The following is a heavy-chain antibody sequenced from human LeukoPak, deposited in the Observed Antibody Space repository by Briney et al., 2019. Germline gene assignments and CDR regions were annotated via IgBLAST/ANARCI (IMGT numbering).Heavy chain of an antibody. CDR3: ARDGRVVPAAPYSGYLDY. Sequence: ASVKVSCKASGGTFSSYAISWVRQAPGQGLEGMGRTIPFFGIANYAQKFQGRVTITADKSTSTAYMELSSLRSEDTAVYYCARDGRVVPAAPYSGYLDYWGQGTLVTVSS. V-gene: IGHV1-69*04. CDR1: GGTFSSYA. J-gene: IGHJ4*02. CDR2: TIPFFGIA. D-gene: IGHD2-2*01.